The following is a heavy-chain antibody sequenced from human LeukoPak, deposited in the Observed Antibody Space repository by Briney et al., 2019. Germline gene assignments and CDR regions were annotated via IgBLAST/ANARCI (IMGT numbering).Heavy chain of an antibody. CDR2: ISTSSTYI. D-gene: IGHD3/OR15-3a*01. CDR1: GFTFSSYS. CDR3: ARGTDYSDY. J-gene: IGHJ4*02. Sequence: GGSLRLSCAASGFTFSSYSMNWVRQAPGKGLEWVSYISTSSTYIYYADSVKGRFTISRDSAKNSLYLQMNSLRAEDTAVYYCARGTDYSDYWGQGTLVAVSS. V-gene: IGHV3-21*01.